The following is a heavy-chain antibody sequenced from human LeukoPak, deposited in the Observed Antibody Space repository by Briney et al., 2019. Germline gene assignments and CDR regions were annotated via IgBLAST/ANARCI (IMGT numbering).Heavy chain of an antibody. Sequence: GGSLRPSCAASGITFSSYPMTWARQLPGKGLVWVSRISPTGSTTSYADSVKGRFTVSRDNAKNTLYLQVNNLRAEDTAVYYCARGPNSNWSGLDFWGQGTLLTVSS. CDR2: ISPTGSTT. J-gene: IGHJ4*02. CDR1: GITFSSYP. CDR3: ARGPNSNWSGLDF. D-gene: IGHD6-6*01. V-gene: IGHV3-74*01.